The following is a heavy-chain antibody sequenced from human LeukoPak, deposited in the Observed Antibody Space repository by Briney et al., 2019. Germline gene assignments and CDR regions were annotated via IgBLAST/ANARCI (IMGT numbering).Heavy chain of an antibody. CDR2: IYTSGST. V-gene: IGHV4-4*07. CDR1: GGSISSYY. Sequence: PSETLSLTCTVSGGSISSYYWSWIRQPAGKGLEWIGRIYTSGSTNYNPSLKSRVTMSVDTSKNQFSLNLSSVTAADTAVYYCARGLVVPAAMLGYYYYYGMDVWGQGTTVTVSS. J-gene: IGHJ6*02. D-gene: IGHD2-2*01. CDR3: ARGLVVPAAMLGYYYYYGMDV.